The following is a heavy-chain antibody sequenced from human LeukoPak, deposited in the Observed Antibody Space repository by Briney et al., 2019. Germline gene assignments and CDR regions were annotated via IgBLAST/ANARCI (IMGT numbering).Heavy chain of an antibody. D-gene: IGHD1-26*01. J-gene: IGHJ6*02. V-gene: IGHV3-7*05. CDR2: IKEDGSER. CDR3: GKAGMGATLYYGMDV. Sequence: GGSLRLSCAASGFTFSHYWMSWVRQAPGKGLEWVANIKEDGSERYYVDSVKGRFTISRDNAKNSVYLQMASLRTEDAALYYCGKAGMGATLYYGMDVWGQGTTGTVSS. CDR1: GFTFSHYW.